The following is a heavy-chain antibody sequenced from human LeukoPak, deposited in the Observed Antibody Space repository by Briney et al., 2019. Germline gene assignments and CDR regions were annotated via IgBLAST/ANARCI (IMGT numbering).Heavy chain of an antibody. CDR2: ISAYNGNT. D-gene: IGHD2-2*02. V-gene: IGHV1-18*01. CDR3: ARDESPYCSSTSCYNFDY. J-gene: IGHJ4*02. CDR1: GGTFSSYA. Sequence: ASVKVSCKASGGTFSSYAISWVRQAPGQGLEWMGWISAYNGNTNYAQKLQGRVTMTTDTSTSTAYMELRSLRSDDTAVYYCARDESPYCSSTSCYNFDYWGQGTLVTVSS.